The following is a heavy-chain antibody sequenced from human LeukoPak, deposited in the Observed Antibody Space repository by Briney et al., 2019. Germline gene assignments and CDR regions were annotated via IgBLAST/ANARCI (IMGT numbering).Heavy chain of an antibody. CDR3: ARDRSGGSGYYGYYFDY. J-gene: IGHJ4*02. V-gene: IGHV4-61*01. Sequence: SETLSLTCTVSGGSISSSSYYWSWIRQPPGKGLEWIGHIYYSGSTDYNPSLRSRVTISVDTSKNQFSLRLSSVTAADTAVYYCARDRSGGSGYYGYYFDYWGQGTLVSVSS. CDR1: GGSISSSSYY. D-gene: IGHD3-22*01. CDR2: IYYSGST.